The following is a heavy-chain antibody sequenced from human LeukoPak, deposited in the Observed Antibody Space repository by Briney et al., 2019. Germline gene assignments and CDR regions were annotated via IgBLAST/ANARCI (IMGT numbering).Heavy chain of an antibody. Sequence: SETLSLTCAVYGGSFSGYYWSWIRQPPGKGLEWIGEINHSGSTNYNPSLKSRVTISVDTSKNQCSLKLSSVTAADTAVYYCARGPLYYYDSSGYSDAFDIWGQGTMVTVSS. CDR2: INHSGST. CDR1: GGSFSGYY. D-gene: IGHD3-22*01. V-gene: IGHV4-34*01. J-gene: IGHJ3*02. CDR3: ARGPLYYYDSSGYSDAFDI.